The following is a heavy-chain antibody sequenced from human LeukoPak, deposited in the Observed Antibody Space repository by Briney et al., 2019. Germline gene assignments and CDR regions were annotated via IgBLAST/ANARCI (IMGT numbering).Heavy chain of an antibody. D-gene: IGHD5-12*01. CDR3: ARDYGGDGDAFDI. J-gene: IGHJ3*02. CDR2: IRKDGSTA. V-gene: IGHV3-74*01. CDR1: GFIFSDYW. Sequence: PGGSLRLSCEASGFIFSDYWMDWVRQAPGMGLVWDSRIRKDGSTANYADSVRGRFTVSRDNAKNTLYLQMNSLEVDDTAIYYCARDYGGDGDAFDIWGHGTMVTVSS.